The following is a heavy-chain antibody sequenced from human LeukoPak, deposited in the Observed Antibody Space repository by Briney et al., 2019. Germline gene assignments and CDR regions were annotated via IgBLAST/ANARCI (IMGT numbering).Heavy chain of an antibody. CDR3: ARDHDYAFDY. D-gene: IGHD5-12*01. CDR2: ISSSSSFI. Sequence: PGGSLRLSCVASGFTFSSYSMNWVRQAPGKGLEWVSYISSSSSFIFYADSVKGRFTISRDNAKNSLHLQLNSLRDEDTAVYYCARDHDYAFDYWGQGSLVTVPS. CDR1: GFTFSSYS. J-gene: IGHJ4*02. V-gene: IGHV3-48*02.